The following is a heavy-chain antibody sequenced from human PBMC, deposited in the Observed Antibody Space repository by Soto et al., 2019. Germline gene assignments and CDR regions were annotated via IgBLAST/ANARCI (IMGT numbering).Heavy chain of an antibody. J-gene: IGHJ6*02. V-gene: IGHV5-10-1*01. D-gene: IGHD2-2*02. Sequence: GESLKISCKGSGYSFTSYWISWVRQMPGKGPEWMGRIDPSDSYTNYSPSFQGHVTISADKSISTAYLQWSSLKASDTAMYYCARHPPGLGYCSSTSCYTRYYGMDVWGQGTTVTVSS. CDR2: IDPSDSYT. CDR1: GYSFTSYW. CDR3: ARHPPGLGYCSSTSCYTRYYGMDV.